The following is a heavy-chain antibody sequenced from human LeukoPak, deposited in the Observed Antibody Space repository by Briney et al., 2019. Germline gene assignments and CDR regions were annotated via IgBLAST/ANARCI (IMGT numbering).Heavy chain of an antibody. CDR1: GGSFSNHY. D-gene: IGHD1/OR15-1a*01. V-gene: IGHV4-34*01. Sequence: PSETLSLSCAVYGGSFSNHYWSWVRQPPGKGLEWIGEINHSGSTNYNPSLKSRVTISVDTSNNQFSLKLSSVTAADTAVYYCVRDPGTTIDSWGQGILVTVSS. J-gene: IGHJ4*02. CDR2: INHSGST. CDR3: VRDPGTTIDS.